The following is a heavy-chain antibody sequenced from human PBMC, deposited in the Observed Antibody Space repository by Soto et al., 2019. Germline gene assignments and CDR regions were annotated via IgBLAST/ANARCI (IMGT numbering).Heavy chain of an antibody. J-gene: IGHJ4*02. V-gene: IGHV3-23*01. CDR2: ISGSGGST. CDR1: GFTFSSYA. Sequence: GGSLRLSCAASGFTFSSYAMSWVRQAPGKGLEWVSAISGSGGSTYYADSVKGRFTISRDNSKNTLYLQMNSLRAEDTAVYYCAKDPGGNIVVVPAAMLVVYWGQGTLVTVSS. CDR3: AKDPGGNIVVVPAAMLVVY. D-gene: IGHD2-2*01.